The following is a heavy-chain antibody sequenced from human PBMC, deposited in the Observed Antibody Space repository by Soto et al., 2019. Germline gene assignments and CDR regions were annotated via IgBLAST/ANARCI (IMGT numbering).Heavy chain of an antibody. CDR1: GGTFSSYA. CDR3: ARRIESPYGFDYYYYGMDV. V-gene: IGHV1-69*06. J-gene: IGHJ6*02. CDR2: IIPIFGTA. Sequence: QVQLVQSGAEVKKPGSSVKVSCKASGGTFSSYAISWVRQAPGQGLEWMGGIIPIFGTANYAQKFQGRVTITADKSTSTAYMELSSLRSEDTAVYYCARRIESPYGFDYYYYGMDVWGQGTTVTVSS. D-gene: IGHD3-10*01.